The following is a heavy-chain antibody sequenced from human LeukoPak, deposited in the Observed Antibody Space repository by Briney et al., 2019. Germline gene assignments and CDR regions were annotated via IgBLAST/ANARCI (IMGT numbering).Heavy chain of an antibody. Sequence: GGSLRLSCAASGFTFSSYSMNWVRQAPGKGLEWVSSISSSSSYIYYADSVKGRFTISRDNAKNSLYLQMNSLRADDTAVYYCARGGTVMPIDYWGQGTLVTVSS. D-gene: IGHD2-8*02. CDR1: GFTFSSYS. CDR2: ISSSSSYI. CDR3: ARGGTVMPIDY. V-gene: IGHV3-21*04. J-gene: IGHJ4*02.